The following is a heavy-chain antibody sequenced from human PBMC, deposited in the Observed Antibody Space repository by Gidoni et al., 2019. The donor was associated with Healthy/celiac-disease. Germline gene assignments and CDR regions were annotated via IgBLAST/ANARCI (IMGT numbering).Heavy chain of an antibody. Sequence: EVQLVESGGGLVKPGGSLRLSCAASGFTFSRHSMNWVRQAPGKGLEWVSSIGSSTSYIFYVDSVKGRFTISRDNAKNSLYLQMNSLRAEDTAVYYCASPKEEGATIWDAFAIWGQGTMVTVSS. D-gene: IGHD1-26*01. CDR1: GFTFSRHS. CDR3: ASPKEEGATIWDAFAI. V-gene: IGHV3-21*01. CDR2: IGSSTSYI. J-gene: IGHJ3*02.